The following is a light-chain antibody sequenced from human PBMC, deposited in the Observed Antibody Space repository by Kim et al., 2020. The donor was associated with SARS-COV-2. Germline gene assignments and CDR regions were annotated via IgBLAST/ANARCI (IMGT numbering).Light chain of an antibody. CDR2: GAS. J-gene: IGKJ1*01. CDR3: QQLNTYPRT. V-gene: IGKV1-9*01. CDR1: QDISNF. Sequence: ASVGDRVTITCRASQDISNFLAWYQQKPGKATKLLIYGASTLHSGVPSRFSGSGSGTDFTLTISSLQSEDFASYYCQQLNTYPRTFGQGTKVDIK.